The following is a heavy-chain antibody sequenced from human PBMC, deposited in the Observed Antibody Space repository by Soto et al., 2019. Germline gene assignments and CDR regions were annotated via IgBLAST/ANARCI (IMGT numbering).Heavy chain of an antibody. CDR2: LSYDGSLK. CDR1: GFTFSGRG. Sequence: QGQLVESGGGVVQPGTSLRLSCVASGFTFSGRGMHWVRQAPGKGLEWVAVLSYDGSLKYYADSVKGRFTISRDNAKSTLYLQMNSLRAEDMAVYHCARDHSSSGLNWYFDLWGRGTLVTLSS. D-gene: IGHD6-19*01. V-gene: IGHV3-30*03. CDR3: ARDHSSSGLNWYFDL. J-gene: IGHJ2*01.